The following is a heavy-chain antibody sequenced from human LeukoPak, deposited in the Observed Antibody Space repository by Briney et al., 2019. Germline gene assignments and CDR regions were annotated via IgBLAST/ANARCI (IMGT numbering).Heavy chain of an antibody. V-gene: IGHV4-34*01. CDR2: INHSGST. CDR3: ARGRTGFWSGPRYFDL. CDR1: GFTFSSYA. Sequence: PGGSLRLSCAASGFTFSSYAMSWVRQPPGKGLEWIGEINHSGSTNYNPSLKSRVTISVDTSKNQFSLKLSSVTAADTAVYYCARGRTGFWSGPRYFDLWGRGTLVTVSS. J-gene: IGHJ2*01. D-gene: IGHD3-3*01.